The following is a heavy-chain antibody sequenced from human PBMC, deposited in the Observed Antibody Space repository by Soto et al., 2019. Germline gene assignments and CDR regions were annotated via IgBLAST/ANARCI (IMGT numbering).Heavy chain of an antibody. Sequence: EVQLVESGGGLVQPGGSLRLSCAVSGFTISDQYMDWVRQAPGKGLEWVVRTRNTVYGYTTEDAASVRGRLTISRDDSKNSLYLQMHSLKTEDTAVYYCVSSWGDHRSFDYWGQGALVTVSS. CDR1: GFTISDQY. D-gene: IGHD2-21*02. J-gene: IGHJ4*02. CDR3: VSSWGDHRSFDY. CDR2: TRNTVYGYTT. V-gene: IGHV3-72*01.